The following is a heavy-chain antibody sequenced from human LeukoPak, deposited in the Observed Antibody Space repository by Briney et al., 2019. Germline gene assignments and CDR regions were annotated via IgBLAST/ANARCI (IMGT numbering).Heavy chain of an antibody. CDR2: IIPIFGTA. CDR3: ARARSYYYDSSGYDQHFDY. Sequence: GASVKVSCKASGYTFPSYFMHWVRQAPGQGLEWMGGIIPIFGTANYAQKFQGRVTITADESTSTAYMELSSLRSEDTAVYYCARARSYYYDSSGYDQHFDYWGQGTLVTVSS. V-gene: IGHV1-69*13. CDR1: GYTFPSYF. D-gene: IGHD3-22*01. J-gene: IGHJ4*02.